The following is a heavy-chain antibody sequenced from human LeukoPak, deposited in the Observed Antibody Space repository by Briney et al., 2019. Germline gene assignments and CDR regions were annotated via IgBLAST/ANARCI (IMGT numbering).Heavy chain of an antibody. Sequence: ASVKVSCKASGYTFSSYAISWVRQAPGQGLEWMGWISPYNGNTKYAQKFQGRVSITKDTPESTAYMELRSLRSEDMAVYYCARDSGRGWYEFQWGQGTLVTVSS. CDR1: GYTFSSYA. J-gene: IGHJ4*02. CDR2: ISPYNGNT. CDR3: ARDSGRGWYEFQ. D-gene: IGHD6-19*01. V-gene: IGHV1-18*03.